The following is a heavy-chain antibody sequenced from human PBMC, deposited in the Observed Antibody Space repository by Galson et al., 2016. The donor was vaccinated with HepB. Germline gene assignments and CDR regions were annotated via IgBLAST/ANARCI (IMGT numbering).Heavy chain of an antibody. CDR1: GFTFSSYA. D-gene: IGHD2-2*01. CDR2: ISGGGTST. J-gene: IGHJ4*02. CDR3: AKDTIAVVIPTAYYYFDS. V-gene: IGHV3-23*01. Sequence: SLRLSCAASGFTFSSYAMSWVRQAPGKGLEWVSGISGGGTSTFYADSVKGRFAISRDNSKNTLFLQMNNLRADDTAVYYCAKDTIAVVIPTAYYYFDSWGQGTLVTVSS.